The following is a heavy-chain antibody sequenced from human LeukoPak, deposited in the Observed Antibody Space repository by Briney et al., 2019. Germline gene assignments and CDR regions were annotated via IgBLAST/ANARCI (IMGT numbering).Heavy chain of an antibody. V-gene: IGHV1-46*01. Sequence: ASVKVSCKASGYTFTSYYMHWVRQAPGQGLEWMGIINPSGGSTSYAQKFQGRVTMTRDTSIITAYMELSRLSSDDTAVYYCARDERYDSSGYPFDYWGQGTLVTVSS. CDR3: ARDERYDSSGYPFDY. CDR1: GYTFTSYY. D-gene: IGHD3-22*01. CDR2: INPSGGST. J-gene: IGHJ4*02.